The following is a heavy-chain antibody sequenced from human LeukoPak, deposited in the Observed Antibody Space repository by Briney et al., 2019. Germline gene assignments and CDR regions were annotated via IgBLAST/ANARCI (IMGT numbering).Heavy chain of an antibody. V-gene: IGHV3-21*01. CDR3: ARDSPPCTNGVCSPFIDY. CDR1: GFTFNTYN. D-gene: IGHD2-8*01. CDR2: ISSSSSYI. Sequence: PGGSLRLSCAGSGFTFNTYNMNWVRQAPGKGLEWVSSISSSSSYIYYADSVKGRFTISRDNAKNSLYLQMNSLRAEDTAVYYCARDSPPCTNGVCSPFIDYWGQGTLVTVSS. J-gene: IGHJ4*02.